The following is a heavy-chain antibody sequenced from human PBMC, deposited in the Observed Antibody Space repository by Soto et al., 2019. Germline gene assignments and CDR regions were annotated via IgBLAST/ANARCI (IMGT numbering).Heavy chain of an antibody. D-gene: IGHD4-17*01. CDR2: IIPIFGTA. V-gene: IGHV1-69*01. CDR1: GGTFSSYA. CDR3: ARNLRDYGDYVENYYGMDV. Sequence: QVQLVQSGAEVKKPGSSVKVSCKASGGTFSSYAISWVRQAPGQGLEWMGGIIPIFGTANYAQKFQGRVTITADESTRTAYMELSSLRSEDTAVYYCARNLRDYGDYVENYYGMDVWGQGTTVTVSS. J-gene: IGHJ6*02.